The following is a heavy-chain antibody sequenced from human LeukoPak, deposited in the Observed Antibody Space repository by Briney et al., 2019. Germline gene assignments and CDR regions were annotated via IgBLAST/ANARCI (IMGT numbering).Heavy chain of an antibody. CDR3: ARVYSGSFDY. D-gene: IGHD1-26*01. J-gene: IGHJ4*02. CDR2: IYYSGST. CDR1: AVSISSYY. V-gene: IGHV4-59*01. Sequence: PSETLSLTCTVSAVSISSYYWSWIRQTPRKGLEWIGYIYYSGSTNYNPSLKSRVTISVDTSKNQFSLKLSSVTAADTAVYYCARVYSGSFDYWGQGTLVTVSS.